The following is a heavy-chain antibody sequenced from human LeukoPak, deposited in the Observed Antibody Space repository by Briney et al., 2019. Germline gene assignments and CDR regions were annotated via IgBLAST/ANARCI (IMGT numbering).Heavy chain of an antibody. CDR2: IKQDGSEK. CDR3: ARDLYYFDSSGYGLAY. J-gene: IGHJ4*02. V-gene: IGHV3-7*01. Sequence: GGSLRLSCAASGFTFSSYWMSWVRQAPGKGLEWVANIKQDGSEKYYVDSVKGRFTISRDNAKNSLYLQVNSLRAEDTAVYYCARDLYYFDSSGYGLAYWGQGTLVTVSS. D-gene: IGHD3-22*01. CDR1: GFTFSSYW.